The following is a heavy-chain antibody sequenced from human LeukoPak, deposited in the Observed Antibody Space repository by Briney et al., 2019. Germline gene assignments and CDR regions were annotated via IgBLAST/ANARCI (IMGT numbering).Heavy chain of an antibody. Sequence: SGTLSLTCTVSGGSISRYYWSWIRQPPGKGLEWIGYIYYTGSTKYNPSLKSRVTISVDTSKHQFSLKLSSVTAADTAVYYCARSEGSGSYFDYWGEGTLV. D-gene: IGHD3-10*01. CDR3: ARSEGSGSYFDY. CDR1: GGSISRYY. J-gene: IGHJ4*02. CDR2: IYYTGST. V-gene: IGHV4-59*01.